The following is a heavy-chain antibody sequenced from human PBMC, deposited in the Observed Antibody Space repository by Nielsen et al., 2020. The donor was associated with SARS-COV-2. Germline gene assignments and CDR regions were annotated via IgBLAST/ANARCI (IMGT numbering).Heavy chain of an antibody. CDR2: VYHSGSI. Sequence: SETLSLTCAVSGGSVSSYDWRTCVRQPPGKGLEWIGEVYHSGSINYNSFPKSRVTLSMDKSKRQFFLRLTSVSAADTAVYFCARGDLVVVPSPILGLGPFFYYFYLDVWGKGTTVIVSS. D-gene: IGHD2-2*01. J-gene: IGHJ6*03. CDR1: GGSVSSYDW. CDR3: ARGDLVVVPSPILGLGPFFYYFYLDV. V-gene: IGHV4-4*02.